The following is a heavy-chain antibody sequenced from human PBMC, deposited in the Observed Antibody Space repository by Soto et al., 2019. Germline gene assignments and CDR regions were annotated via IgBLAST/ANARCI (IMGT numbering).Heavy chain of an antibody. D-gene: IGHD3-10*01. V-gene: IGHV4-4*02. J-gene: IGHJ6*03. Sequence: SETLSLTCAVSSGSISSSNWWSWVRQPPGKGLEWIGEIYHSGSTNYNPSLKSRVTISVDKSKNQFSLKLSSVTAADTAVYYCAREKNYYGSGSYFRYYYMDVWGKGTTVTVSS. CDR1: SGSISSSNW. CDR3: AREKNYYGSGSYFRYYYMDV. CDR2: IYHSGST.